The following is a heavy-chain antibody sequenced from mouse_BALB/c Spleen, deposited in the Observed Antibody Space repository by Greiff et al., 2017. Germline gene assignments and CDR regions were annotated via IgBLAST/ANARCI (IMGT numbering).Heavy chain of an antibody. D-gene: IGHD2-3*01. V-gene: IGHV1S135*01. CDR3: ARWDGSYYFDY. J-gene: IGHJ2*01. Sequence: EVKLQESGPELMKPGASVKISCKASGYSFTSYYMHWVKQSHGKSLEWIGYIDPFNGGTSYNQKFKGKATLTVDKSSSTAYMHLSSLTSEDSAVYYCARWDGSYYFDYWGQGTTLTVSS. CDR2: IDPFNGGT. CDR1: GYSFTSYY.